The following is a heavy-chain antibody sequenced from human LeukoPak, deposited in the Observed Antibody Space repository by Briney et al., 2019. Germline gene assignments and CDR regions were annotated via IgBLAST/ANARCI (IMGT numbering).Heavy chain of an antibody. CDR1: GVSINFYH. Sequence: PSETLSLTCSVAGVSINFYHWSWIRQSPGGRLEWIGDIHHTGSATYNPSLKSRVTISVDTSKNQFSLKLSSVTAADTAVYYCASETSGGSIDYWGQGTLVTVSS. V-gene: IGHV4-59*13. CDR2: IHHTGSA. D-gene: IGHD3-10*01. CDR3: ASETSGGSIDY. J-gene: IGHJ4*02.